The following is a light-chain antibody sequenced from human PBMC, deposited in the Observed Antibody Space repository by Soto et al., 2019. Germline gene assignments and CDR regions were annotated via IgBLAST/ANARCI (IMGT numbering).Light chain of an antibody. CDR1: QSVSSY. CDR3: QQRSIWPRGT. Sequence: EIVLTQSPATLSLSPGERATLSCRASQSVSSYLAWYQQKPGQAPRLLIYDASNRATGIPARFSGSGSGTDFTLTISSLEPEDFAVYYCQQRSIWPRGTFGPGTKVDIK. J-gene: IGKJ3*01. V-gene: IGKV3-11*01. CDR2: DAS.